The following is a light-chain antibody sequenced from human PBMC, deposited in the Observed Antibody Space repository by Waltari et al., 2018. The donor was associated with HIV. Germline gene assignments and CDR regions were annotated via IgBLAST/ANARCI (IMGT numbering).Light chain of an antibody. CDR2: LINNGSH. CDR3: QTWGAGDHV. V-gene: IGLV4-69*01. J-gene: IGLJ2*01. Sequence: QLVLTQSPSASASLGGSVKLTCTLDSGHSTYGIAWHQQQPEKGPRCLMRLINNGSHYRGDGVPDRFSGSSSGAERYLTIASLQSEDEADYYCQTWGAGDHVFGGGTKLTVL. CDR1: SGHSTYG.